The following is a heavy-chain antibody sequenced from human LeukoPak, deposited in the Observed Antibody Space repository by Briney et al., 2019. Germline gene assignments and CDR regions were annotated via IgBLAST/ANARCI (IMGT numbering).Heavy chain of an antibody. V-gene: IGHV4-59*12. D-gene: IGHD6-13*01. Sequence: SETLSLTCTVSGGSISSYYWSWMRQPPGKGLEWIGYIYYSGSTNYNSSLKSRVTISVDTSKNQFSLNLNSVTAADTAVYYCARDGSWYSSSWQLPDAFDIWGQGTMVTVSS. CDR2: IYYSGST. CDR3: ARDGSWYSSSWQLPDAFDI. J-gene: IGHJ3*02. CDR1: GGSISSYY.